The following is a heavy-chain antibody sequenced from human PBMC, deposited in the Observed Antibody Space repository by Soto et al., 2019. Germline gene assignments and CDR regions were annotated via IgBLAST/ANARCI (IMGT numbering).Heavy chain of an antibody. J-gene: IGHJ5*02. CDR2: IIYSGSA. D-gene: IGHD6-13*01. Sequence: SETLSLSCTVSGCSISSGDYFWGWIRQPPGKGLEWIGNIIYSGSASYHPSLKSRVTISVDTSKNQFSLKLSSVTAADTAVYYCARAPSLYSSSRNWFDPWGQGTLVTVSS. CDR1: GCSISSGDYF. V-gene: IGHV4-39*07. CDR3: ARAPSLYSSSRNWFDP.